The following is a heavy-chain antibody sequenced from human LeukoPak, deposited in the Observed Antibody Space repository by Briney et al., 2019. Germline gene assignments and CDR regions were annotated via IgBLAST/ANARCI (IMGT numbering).Heavy chain of an antibody. CDR2: INPNSGGT. V-gene: IGHV1-2*02. J-gene: IGHJ4*02. D-gene: IGHD2-15*01. CDR1: GYTFTSNY. Sequence: ASVKVSCKAFGYTFTSNYMHWVRQAPGQGLEWMGWINPNSGGTNYAQKFQGRVTMTRDTSISTAYMELSRLRSDDTAVYYCARGRGGIVVVVAATDYWGQGTLVTVSS. CDR3: ARGRGGIVVVVAATDY.